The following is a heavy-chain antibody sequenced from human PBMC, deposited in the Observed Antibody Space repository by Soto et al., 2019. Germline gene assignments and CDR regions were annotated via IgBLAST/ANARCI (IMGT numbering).Heavy chain of an antibody. D-gene: IGHD6-19*01. CDR3: AHRRIYSSGWYYFDY. Sequence: QITLKESGPTLVKPTQPLTLTCTFSGFSLSTSGVGVGWIRQPPGKALEWLALIYWDDDKRYSPSLKSRLPITQDTSKNQVVLTMTNMDPVDTATYYCAHRRIYSSGWYYFDYWGQGTLVTVSS. CDR1: GFSLSTSGVG. J-gene: IGHJ4*02. CDR2: IYWDDDK. V-gene: IGHV2-5*02.